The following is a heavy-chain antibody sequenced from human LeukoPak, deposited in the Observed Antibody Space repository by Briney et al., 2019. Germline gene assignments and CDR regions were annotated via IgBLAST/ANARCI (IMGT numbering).Heavy chain of an antibody. CDR3: ARGSASGTYGAFAI. J-gene: IGHJ3*02. CDR1: GYTFTGYN. Sequence: ASVNVSCKASGYTFTGYNIHWVRQAPGQGLEWMGWISPNRGATNYAQKFQGRVTLTRDTSITTAYMGLSGLTSDDTAVYYCARGSASGTYGAFAIWGQGTMVTISS. V-gene: IGHV1-2*02. D-gene: IGHD3-10*01. CDR2: ISPNRGAT.